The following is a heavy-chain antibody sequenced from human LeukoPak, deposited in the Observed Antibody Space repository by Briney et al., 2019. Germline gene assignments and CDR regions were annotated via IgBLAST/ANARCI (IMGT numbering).Heavy chain of an antibody. V-gene: IGHV4-34*01. CDR1: GGSFSGYY. J-gene: IGHJ6*03. Sequence: SETLSLTCAVYGGSFSGYYWSWIRQPPGKGLEWIGEINHSGSTNYNPSLKSRVTISVDTSKNQFSLKLSSVTAADTAVYYRARGVRITMVRGVISPMDVWGKGTTVTVSS. CDR3: ARGVRITMVRGVISPMDV. D-gene: IGHD3-10*01. CDR2: INHSGST.